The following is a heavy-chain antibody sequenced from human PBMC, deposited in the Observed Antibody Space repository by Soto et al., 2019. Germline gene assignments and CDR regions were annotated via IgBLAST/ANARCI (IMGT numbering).Heavy chain of an antibody. CDR1: GCTFSDSY. J-gene: IGHJ6*02. CDR2: ITFSGNTV. V-gene: IGHV3-11*01. CDR3: ARVSWREKYGMDV. Sequence: QVQLVESGGGLVKPGGSLRLSCAASGCTFSDSYMSWIRQAPGKGLEWISDITFSGNTVYYADSLKGRFTISRDNAKNSLYLQMNRLRAEDTAVYYCARVSWREKYGMDVWGQGTTVTVSS.